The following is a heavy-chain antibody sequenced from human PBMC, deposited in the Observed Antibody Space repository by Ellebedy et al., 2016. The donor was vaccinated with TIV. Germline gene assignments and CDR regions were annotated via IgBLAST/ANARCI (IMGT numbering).Heavy chain of an antibody. J-gene: IGHJ5*02. V-gene: IGHV3-33*08. CDR3: ARDPWAYCGGDCYHWFDP. Sequence: GGSLRLXCAASGFTFSSYGMHWVRQAPGKGLEWVAVIWYDGSNKYYADSVKGRFTISRDNSKNTLYLQMNSLRAEDTAVYYCARDPWAYCGGDCYHWFDPWGQGTLVTVSS. CDR1: GFTFSSYG. D-gene: IGHD2-21*02. CDR2: IWYDGSNK.